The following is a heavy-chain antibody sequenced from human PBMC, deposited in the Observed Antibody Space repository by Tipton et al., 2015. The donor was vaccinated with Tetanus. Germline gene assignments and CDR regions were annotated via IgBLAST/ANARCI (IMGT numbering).Heavy chain of an antibody. Sequence: RSLRLSCAASGFTFDDYAMHWVRQVPGKGLEWVSGISWNSGSIGYADSVKGRFTISRDNAKNSLYMQMNSLRAEDTALYYCAKGIMVRGVSYYYYGMDVWGQGTTVTVSS. CDR1: GFTFDDYA. J-gene: IGHJ6*02. D-gene: IGHD3-10*01. CDR3: AKGIMVRGVSYYYYGMDV. CDR2: ISWNSGSI. V-gene: IGHV3-9*01.